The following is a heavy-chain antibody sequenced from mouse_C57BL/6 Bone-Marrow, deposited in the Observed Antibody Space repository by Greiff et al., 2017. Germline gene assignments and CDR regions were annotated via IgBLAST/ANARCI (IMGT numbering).Heavy chain of an antibody. Sequence: DVQLVESGGDLVKPGGSLKLSCAASGFTFSSYGMSWVRQTPDKRLEWVATISSGGSYTYYPDSVKGRFTISRDNAKNTLYLQMSSLKSEDTAMYYCARRGITPFAYWGQGTLVTVSA. CDR2: ISSGGSYT. CDR1: GFTFSSYG. D-gene: IGHD2-4*01. J-gene: IGHJ3*01. V-gene: IGHV5-6*01. CDR3: ARRGITPFAY.